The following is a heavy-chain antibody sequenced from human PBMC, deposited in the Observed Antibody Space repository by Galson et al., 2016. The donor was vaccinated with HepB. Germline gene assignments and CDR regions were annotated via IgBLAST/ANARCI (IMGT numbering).Heavy chain of an antibody. CDR1: GFTFSNYF. CDR3: ARDPDTASKVDV. D-gene: IGHD5-18*01. CDR2: IDQDGTAK. Sequence: SLRLSCAGSGFTFSNYFMSWVRQAPGGGPEWVATIDQDGTAKHYVDSVKGRFTISRDNAKNSLYLQMNSLRAEDTAVYYCARDPDTASKVDVWGQGTTVTVSS. V-gene: IGHV3-7*03. J-gene: IGHJ6*02.